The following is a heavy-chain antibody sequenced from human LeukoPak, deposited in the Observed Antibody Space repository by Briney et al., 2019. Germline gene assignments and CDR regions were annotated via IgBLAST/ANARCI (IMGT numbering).Heavy chain of an antibody. V-gene: IGHV3-23*01. CDR2: ISGSGGST. Sequence: AGGSLRLSCAASGFTFSTYVMSWVRQAPGKGLEWVSAISGSGGSTYYADSVKGRFTISRDNSKNTLYLQMNSLGADDTAVYYCAKGNWRYFDYWGQGTPVTVSS. CDR1: GFTFSTYV. D-gene: IGHD1-1*01. CDR3: AKGNWRYFDY. J-gene: IGHJ4*02.